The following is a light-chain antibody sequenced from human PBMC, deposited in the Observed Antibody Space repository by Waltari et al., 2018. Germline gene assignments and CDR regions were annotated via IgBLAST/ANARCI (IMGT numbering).Light chain of an antibody. CDR2: EET. Sequence: SYELTQTPSVSVSPGQTARITCSGHELPRKYAYWFQQKSGQAPRLVIYEETKRPSGMPERVSGSSSGTVATLTITGAQVDDEADYYCYSSDSTGLRVFGGGTTVVVL. CDR3: YSSDSTGLRV. V-gene: IGLV3-10*01. CDR1: ELPRKY. J-gene: IGLJ1*01.